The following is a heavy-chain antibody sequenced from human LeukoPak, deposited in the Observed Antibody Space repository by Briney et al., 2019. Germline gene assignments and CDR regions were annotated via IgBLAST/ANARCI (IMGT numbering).Heavy chain of an antibody. Sequence: SETLSLTCTVSGGSISSGGYYWSWIRQHPGKGLEWIGYIYYSGSTYYNPSLKSLVTISVDTSKNQFSLKLSSVTAADTAVYYCARTPQVIFDYWGQGTLVTVSS. V-gene: IGHV4-31*01. J-gene: IGHJ4*02. CDR1: GGSISSGGYY. D-gene: IGHD3-22*01. CDR2: IYYSGST. CDR3: ARTPQVIFDY.